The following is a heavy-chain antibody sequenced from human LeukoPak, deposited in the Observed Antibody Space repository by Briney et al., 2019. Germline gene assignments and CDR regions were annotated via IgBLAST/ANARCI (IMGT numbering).Heavy chain of an antibody. Sequence: GGSLRLSCAASGFTFSNYAMHWVRQAPGKGLEWVAVISFAGNGEFYADSVKGRFTISRDNSKNTLYLEMNSLRAEDTAIYYCAKMKGHPLPKYYMDVWGQGTTVTVSS. CDR1: GFTFSNYA. CDR2: ISFAGNGE. V-gene: IGHV3-30*18. J-gene: IGHJ6*01. D-gene: IGHD1-26*01. CDR3: AKMKGHPLPKYYMDV.